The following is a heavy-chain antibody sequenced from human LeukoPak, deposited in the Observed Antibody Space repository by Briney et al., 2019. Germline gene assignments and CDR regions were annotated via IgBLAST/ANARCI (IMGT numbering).Heavy chain of an antibody. V-gene: IGHV4-59*08. CDR1: GGSISSYY. CDR2: IYYSGST. Sequence: SSETLSLTCTVSGGSISSYYWSWIRQPPGKGLEWIGYIYYSGSTNYNLSLKSRVTISVDTSKNQFSLKLSSVTAADTAVYYCARTTPDYYDSSANYGMDVWGQGTTVTVSS. D-gene: IGHD3-22*01. CDR3: ARTTPDYYDSSANYGMDV. J-gene: IGHJ6*02.